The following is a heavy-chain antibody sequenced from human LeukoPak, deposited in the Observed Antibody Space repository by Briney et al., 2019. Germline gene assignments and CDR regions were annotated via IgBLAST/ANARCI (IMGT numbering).Heavy chain of an antibody. CDR2: ITGGSTTI. J-gene: IGHJ4*02. CDR3: GRDSDFWSGALDH. V-gene: IGHV3-48*04. D-gene: IGHD3-3*01. CDR1: GFTFSTYS. Sequence: GGSLRLSCVAPGFTFSTYSMNWVRQAPGKRLEWVSYITGGSTTIFYADSVQGRFTISRDNAKNSLYLQLNSLRVEDTAVYYCGRDSDFWSGALDHWGQGTLVTVSS.